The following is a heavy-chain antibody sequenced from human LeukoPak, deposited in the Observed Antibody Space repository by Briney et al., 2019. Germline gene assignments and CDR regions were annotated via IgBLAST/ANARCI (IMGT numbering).Heavy chain of an antibody. CDR2: ISWDAGST. CDR1: GFTLDDYT. V-gene: IGHV3-43*01. Sequence: QAGGSLRLSCAASGFTLDDYTMHWVRQAPGKGLEWVSSISWDAGSTYYADSVKGRFTICRDNSKNSLYLQMNRLRTEDTALYYCAKDAAAAHSYFFDYWGQGTLVTVSS. J-gene: IGHJ4*02. D-gene: IGHD6-13*01. CDR3: AKDAAAAHSYFFDY.